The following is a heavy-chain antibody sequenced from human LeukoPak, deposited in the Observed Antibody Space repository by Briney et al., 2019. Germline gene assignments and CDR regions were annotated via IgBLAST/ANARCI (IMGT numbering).Heavy chain of an antibody. CDR3: ARDSGTTGEVKFDP. J-gene: IGHJ5*02. D-gene: IGHD3-10*01. Sequence: GGSLRLSCAAYGFTFSSYAMTWVRQAPGKGLEWVSAISGSGGTTYYADSVKGRFTISRDNSKNTLYLQMNSLRAEDTAVYYCARDSGTTGEVKFDPWGQGTLVTVSS. V-gene: IGHV3-23*01. CDR1: GFTFSSYA. CDR2: ISGSGGTT.